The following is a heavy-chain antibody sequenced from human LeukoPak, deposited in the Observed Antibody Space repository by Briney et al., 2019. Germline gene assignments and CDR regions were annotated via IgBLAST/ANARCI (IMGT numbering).Heavy chain of an antibody. CDR3: ARPPSIAAAGTGGYFQH. Sequence: ASVKVSCKASGYTFTSYYMHWVRQAPGQGLEWMGIINPSGGSTSYAQKFQGRVTMTRDTSTSTVYMELSSLRSEDTAVYYCARPPSIAAAGTGGYFQHWGQGTLVTVSS. CDR2: INPSGGST. J-gene: IGHJ1*01. CDR1: GYTFTSYY. V-gene: IGHV1-46*01. D-gene: IGHD6-13*01.